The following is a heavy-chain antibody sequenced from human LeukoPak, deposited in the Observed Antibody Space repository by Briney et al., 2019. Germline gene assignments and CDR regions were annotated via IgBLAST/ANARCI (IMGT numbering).Heavy chain of an antibody. CDR1: GFTFSSYA. D-gene: IGHD2-21*02. CDR2: ISGSGGST. J-gene: IGHJ4*02. CDR3: AKDRPLSGTEYYFDY. Sequence: GGSLRLSCAASGFTFSSYAMSWVRQAPGKGLEWVSAISGSGGSTYYADSVKGRFTISRDNSKNTLYLQMNSLRAEGTAVYYCAKDRPLSGTEYYFDYWGQGTLVTVSS. V-gene: IGHV3-23*01.